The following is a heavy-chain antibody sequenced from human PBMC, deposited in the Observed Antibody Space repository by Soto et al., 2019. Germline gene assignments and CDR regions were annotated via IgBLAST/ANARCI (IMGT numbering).Heavy chain of an antibody. CDR2: IIPIFGTA. V-gene: IGHV1-69*13. J-gene: IGHJ4*02. CDR3: ASTAAYCGGDCYPGPFDY. D-gene: IGHD2-21*02. CDR1: GGTFSSYA. Sequence: SVKVSCKASGGTFSSYAISWVRQAPGQGLEWMGGIIPIFGTANYAQKFQGRVTITADESTSTAYMELSSLRSEDTAVYYCASTAAYCGGDCYPGPFDYWGQGTLVTVSS.